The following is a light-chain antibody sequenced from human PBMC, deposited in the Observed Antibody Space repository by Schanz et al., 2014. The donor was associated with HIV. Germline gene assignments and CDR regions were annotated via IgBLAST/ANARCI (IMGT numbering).Light chain of an antibody. CDR3: SSYTSSSTLE. J-gene: IGLJ2*01. CDR2: GVF. V-gene: IGLV2-14*03. CDR1: NNDIGSYAY. Sequence: QSALTQPASVSGSPGQSITVSCTGTNNDIGSYAYVAWYQQHPGKAPKVVVYGVFDRPSGVSNRFSGSKSGNTASLTISGLQAEDEADYYCSSYTSSSTLEFGGGTKVTVL.